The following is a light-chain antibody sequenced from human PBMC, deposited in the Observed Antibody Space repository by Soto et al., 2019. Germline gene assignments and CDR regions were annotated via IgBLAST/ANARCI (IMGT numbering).Light chain of an antibody. J-gene: IGLJ2*01. Sequence: QAVVTQSPSASASLGASVKLTCTLSSGHSSYAIAWHQQQPEKGPRYLMKLNSDGSHSKGDGIPDRFSGSSSGAERYLTISSLQSEDEADYYCQSYDTSLSGWVIFGGGTKLTVL. CDR1: SGHSSYA. CDR3: QSYDTSLSGWVI. CDR2: LNSDGSH. V-gene: IGLV4-69*01.